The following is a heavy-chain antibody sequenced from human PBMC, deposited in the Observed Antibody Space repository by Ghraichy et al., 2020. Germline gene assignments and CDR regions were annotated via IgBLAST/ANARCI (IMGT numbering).Heavy chain of an antibody. CDR2: ISYSSFFI. CDR3: ARGSDIDRIATIWPGGY. CDR1: GFTFSDYS. D-gene: IGHD5-24*01. V-gene: IGHV3-21*01. Sequence: GGSLRLSCVGSGFTFSDYSMSWVRLAPGKGLEWLSAISYSSFFIYYADSVEGRFAISRDNAKNSLYLQMNNLGAEDTAVYYCARGSDIDRIATIWPGGYWGQGTLVTVSS. J-gene: IGHJ4*02.